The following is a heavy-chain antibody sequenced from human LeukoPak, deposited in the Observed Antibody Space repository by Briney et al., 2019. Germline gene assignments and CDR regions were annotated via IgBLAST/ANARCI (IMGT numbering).Heavy chain of an antibody. CDR1: GYTFTGYY. V-gene: IGHV1-2*02. CDR2: INPNSGGT. J-gene: IGHJ4*02. CDR3: ARDSDSATVTTFGY. D-gene: IGHD4-17*01. Sequence: ASXKVSCKASGYTFTGYYMHWVRQAPGQGLEWMGWINPNSGGTNYAQKFQGRVTMTRDTSISTAYMELSRLRSDDTAVYYCARDSDSATVTTFGYWGQGTLVTVSS.